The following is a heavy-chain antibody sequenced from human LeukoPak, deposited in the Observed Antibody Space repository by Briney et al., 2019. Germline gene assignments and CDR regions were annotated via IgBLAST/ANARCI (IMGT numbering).Heavy chain of an antibody. Sequence: ASVKVSCKASGCTFTDYYMHWVRQAPGQGLEWMGWISADNDNTNYARKFQGRVTMTTDTSTSTAYMELRSLRSDDTAVYYCARGGAWSAVDYWGRGTLVTVSS. CDR1: GCTFTDYY. D-gene: IGHD6-19*01. CDR2: ISADNDNT. CDR3: ARGGAWSAVDY. J-gene: IGHJ4*02. V-gene: IGHV1-18*04.